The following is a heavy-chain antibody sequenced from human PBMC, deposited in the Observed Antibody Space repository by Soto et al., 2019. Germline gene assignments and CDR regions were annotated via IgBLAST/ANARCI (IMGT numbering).Heavy chain of an antibody. CDR2: IYYSGST. V-gene: IGHV4-59*08. CDR3: ARHGSKELTVLK. J-gene: IGHJ4*02. Sequence: SETLSLTCTVSGGSISSYYWSWIRQPPGKGLEWIGYIYYSGSTNYNPSLKSRVTISVDTSKNQFSLKLSSVTAADTAVYYCARHGSKELTVLKWGQGTLVTVSS. D-gene: IGHD1-26*01. CDR1: GGSISSYY.